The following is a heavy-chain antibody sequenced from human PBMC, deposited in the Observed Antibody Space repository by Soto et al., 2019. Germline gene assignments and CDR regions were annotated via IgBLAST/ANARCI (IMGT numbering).Heavy chain of an antibody. V-gene: IGHV3-33*01. Sequence: GSLRLSCAASGFTFSSYGMHWVRQAPGKGLEWVAVIWYDGSNKYYADSVKGRFTISRDNSKNTLYLQMNSLRAEDTAVYYCARGPYGRHSNYYYYYYMDVWGKGTTVTVAS. CDR3: ARGPYGRHSNYYYYYYMDV. J-gene: IGHJ6*03. D-gene: IGHD4-17*01. CDR1: GFTFSSYG. CDR2: IWYDGSNK.